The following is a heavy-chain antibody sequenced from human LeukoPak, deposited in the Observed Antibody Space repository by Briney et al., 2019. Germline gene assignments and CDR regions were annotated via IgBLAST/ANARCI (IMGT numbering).Heavy chain of an antibody. V-gene: IGHV1-18*01. D-gene: IGHD2-2*01. Sequence: GASVKVSCKASGYTFTSYGISWVRQAPGQGLEWMGWISAYNGNTNYAQKLQGRVTMTTDTSTSTAYVELRSLGSDDTAVYYCATICSSTSCYDAAYYWGQGTLVTVSS. CDR2: ISAYNGNT. CDR3: ATICSSTSCYDAAYY. CDR1: GYTFTSYG. J-gene: IGHJ4*02.